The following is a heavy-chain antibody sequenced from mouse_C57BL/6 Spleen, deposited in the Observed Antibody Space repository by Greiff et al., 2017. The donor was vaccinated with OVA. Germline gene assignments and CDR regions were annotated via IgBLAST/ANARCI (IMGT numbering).Heavy chain of an antibody. CDR2: IRSKSNNYAT. CDR3: GSWDLLRAMDY. D-gene: IGHD1-1*01. V-gene: IGHV10-1*01. J-gene: IGHJ4*01. Sequence: EVQGVESGGGLVQPKGSLKLSCAASGFSFNTYAMNWVRQAPGKGLEWVARIRSKSNNYATYYADSVKDRFTISRDDSESMLYLQMNNLKTEDTAMYYCGSWDLLRAMDYWGQGTSVTVSS. CDR1: GFSFNTYA.